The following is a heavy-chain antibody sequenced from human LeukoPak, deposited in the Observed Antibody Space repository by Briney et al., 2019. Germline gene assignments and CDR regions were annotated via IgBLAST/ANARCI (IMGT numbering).Heavy chain of an antibody. V-gene: IGHV4-34*01. J-gene: IGHJ6*03. CDR2: INHSGST. Sequence: SETLSLTCAVYGGSFSGYYWSWIRQPPGKGLELIGQINHSGSTNYNPSLKSRVTISVDTSKNQFSLKLSSETAADTAVYYCARGRIAAPGNYYYMDVWGKGTTVTVSS. D-gene: IGHD6-13*01. CDR1: GGSFSGYY. CDR3: ARGRIAAPGNYYYMDV.